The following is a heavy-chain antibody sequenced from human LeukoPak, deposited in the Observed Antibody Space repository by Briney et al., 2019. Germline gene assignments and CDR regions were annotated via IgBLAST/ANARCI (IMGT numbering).Heavy chain of an antibody. J-gene: IGHJ4*02. CDR2: IYYSGST. Sequence: SETLSLTCTVSGGSISSYYWSWIRQPPGKGLEWIGYIYYSGSTNYNPSLKSRVAISVDTSKNQFSLKLSSVTAADTAVYYCARSYNYYDSSGYYFWGQGTLVTVSS. CDR1: GGSISSYY. CDR3: ARSYNYYDSSGYYF. D-gene: IGHD3-22*01. V-gene: IGHV4-59*01.